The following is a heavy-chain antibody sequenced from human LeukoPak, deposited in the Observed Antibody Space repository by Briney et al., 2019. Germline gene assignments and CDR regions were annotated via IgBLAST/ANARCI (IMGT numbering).Heavy chain of an antibody. CDR1: GSTFSSYS. CDR2: ISSSSSYI. J-gene: IGHJ4*02. Sequence: GGSLRLSCAASGSTFSSYSMNWVRQAPGKGLEWVSSISSSSSYIYYADSVKGRFTISRDNAKNSLYLQMNSLRAEDTAVYYCATPVTTRYEGHYWGQGTLVTVSS. CDR3: ATPVTTRYEGHY. D-gene: IGHD1-1*01. V-gene: IGHV3-21*01.